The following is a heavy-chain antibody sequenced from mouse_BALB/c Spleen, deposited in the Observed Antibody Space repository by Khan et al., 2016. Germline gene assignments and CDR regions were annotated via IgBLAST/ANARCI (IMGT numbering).Heavy chain of an antibody. Sequence: EVELVESGGGLVQPGGSRKLSCAATGFTFSSFGMHWVRQAPEKGLEWVAYISSGSSTIYYADTVKGRFTISRDNPKNTLFLQMTSLRSEDTAMXYCARSGYGWYFDVWGAGTTVTVSS. V-gene: IGHV5-17*02. D-gene: IGHD3-1*01. CDR1: GFTFSSFG. J-gene: IGHJ1*01. CDR3: ARSGYGWYFDV. CDR2: ISSGSSTI.